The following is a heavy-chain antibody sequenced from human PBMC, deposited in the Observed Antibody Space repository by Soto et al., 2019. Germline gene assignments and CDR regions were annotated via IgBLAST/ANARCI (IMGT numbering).Heavy chain of an antibody. V-gene: IGHV3-11*01. Sequence: GGSLRLSCAASGFTFSDYYMSWIRQAPGKGLEWVSYISSSGSTIYYADSVKGRFTISRDNAKNSLYLQMNSLRAEDTAVYYCARDKALGYCSSTSCQGPLDYWGQGTLVTVSS. CDR3: ARDKALGYCSSTSCQGPLDY. D-gene: IGHD2-2*01. J-gene: IGHJ4*02. CDR2: ISSSGSTI. CDR1: GFTFSDYY.